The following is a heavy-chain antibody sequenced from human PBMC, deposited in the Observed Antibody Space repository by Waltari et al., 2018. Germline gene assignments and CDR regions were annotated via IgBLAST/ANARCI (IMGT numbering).Heavy chain of an antibody. Sequence: QVHLVESGGGVVQPGGSLRLSCAASGFSFSAYAMYWVRQAPGKGLEWVAHIQPDGGDQFYGDSVKGRFSISRDDSRNTLFLQMNSLRDEDTAVYYCAKDLKGAWTIDYWGQGTLVTVSS. CDR3: AKDLKGAWTIDY. CDR2: IQPDGGDQ. D-gene: IGHD1-26*01. V-gene: IGHV3-30*02. CDR1: GFSFSAYA. J-gene: IGHJ4*02.